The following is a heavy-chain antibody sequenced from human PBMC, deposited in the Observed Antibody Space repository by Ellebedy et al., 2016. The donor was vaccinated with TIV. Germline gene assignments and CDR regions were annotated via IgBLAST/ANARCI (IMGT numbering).Heavy chain of an antibody. CDR3: ARQGELPLNY. Sequence: PGGSLRLSWNGSGYSFTSFWIGGVPQMPGKGLEWMGIIYPGDSQTIYSPSFQGQVTISADKSISTAYLQWSSLKASDTAVYYCARQGELPLNYWGQGTLVTVSS. CDR1: GYSFTSFW. V-gene: IGHV5-51*01. J-gene: IGHJ4*02. CDR2: IYPGDSQT. D-gene: IGHD3-16*01.